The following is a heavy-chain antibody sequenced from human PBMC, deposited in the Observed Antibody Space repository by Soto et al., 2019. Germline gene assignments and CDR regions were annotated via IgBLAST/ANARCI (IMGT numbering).Heavy chain of an antibody. J-gene: IGHJ4*02. CDR1: GGSISSYY. CDR3: ARHRYPSVWYPSFLY. D-gene: IGHD6-19*01. Sequence: QVQLQESGPGLVKPSETLSLTCTVSGGSISSYYWSWIRQPPGKGLEWIGYVYYSGSTNYNPSLKSRVTVSVDTSKNQFSLKLTSVTAADTAVYYCARHRYPSVWYPSFLYWGQGPLVTVSS. V-gene: IGHV4-59*08. CDR2: VYYSGST.